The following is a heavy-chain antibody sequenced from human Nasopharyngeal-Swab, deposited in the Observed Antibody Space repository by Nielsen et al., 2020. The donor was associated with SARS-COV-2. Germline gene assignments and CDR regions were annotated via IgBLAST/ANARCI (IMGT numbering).Heavy chain of an antibody. Sequence: ASVKVSCKASGYTFTSYDINWVRQATGQGLEWMGWMNPNSGNTGYAQKFQGRVTITRNTSISTAYMELSSLRSEDTAVYYCARASGAQYYYYYYGMDVWGQGTTVTVSS. CDR3: ARASGAQYYYYYYGMDV. V-gene: IGHV1-8*03. CDR2: MNPNSGNT. CDR1: GYTFTSYD. J-gene: IGHJ6*02.